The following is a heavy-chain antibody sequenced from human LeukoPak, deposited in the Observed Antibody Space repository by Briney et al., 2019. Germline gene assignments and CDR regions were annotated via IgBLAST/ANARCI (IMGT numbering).Heavy chain of an antibody. CDR3: ARGIVVVPAAEEYHYYYYYMDV. CDR1: GGSISSSSYY. V-gene: IGHV4-39*07. Sequence: PSETLSLTCTVSGGSISSSSYYWGWIRQPPGKGLEWIGSIYYSGSTYYNPSLKSRVTISVDTPKNQFSLKLSSVTAADTAVYYCARGIVVVPAAEEYHYYYYYMDVWGKGTTVTVSS. D-gene: IGHD2-2*01. J-gene: IGHJ6*03. CDR2: IYYSGST.